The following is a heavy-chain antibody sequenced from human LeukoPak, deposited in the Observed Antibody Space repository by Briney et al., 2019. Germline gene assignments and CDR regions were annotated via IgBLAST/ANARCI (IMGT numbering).Heavy chain of an antibody. Sequence: GGSLRLSCAASGFTFDDYGMSWVRQVPGKGLEWVSAIGGSGDTTYYADSVKGRFTISRDNAKNSLYLQMNSLRAEDTAVYYRARDRGDYDILTAGAIDYWGQGTLVTVSS. V-gene: IGHV3-20*04. J-gene: IGHJ4*02. CDR2: IGGSGDTT. CDR3: ARDRGDYDILTAGAIDY. D-gene: IGHD3-9*01. CDR1: GFTFDDYG.